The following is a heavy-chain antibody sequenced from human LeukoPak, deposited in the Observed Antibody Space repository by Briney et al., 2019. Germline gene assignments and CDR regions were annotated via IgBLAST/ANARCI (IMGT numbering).Heavy chain of an antibody. CDR3: ARGPIVGATHHAFYI. Sequence: GGSLTLSCAASGFTFSSYGMHWVRQAPGKALEWVAVIWYDGSNKYYADSVKGRFTISRDNSKNTLDLEMNSLRAEDAALYYCARGPIVGATHHAFYILGQGTMVTVSS. D-gene: IGHD1-26*01. CDR1: GFTFSSYG. J-gene: IGHJ3*02. CDR2: IWYDGSNK. V-gene: IGHV3-33*08.